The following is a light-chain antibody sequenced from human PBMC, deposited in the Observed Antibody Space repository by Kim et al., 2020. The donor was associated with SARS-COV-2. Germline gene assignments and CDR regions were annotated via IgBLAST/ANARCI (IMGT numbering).Light chain of an antibody. CDR2: EVY. J-gene: IGLJ3*02. CDR1: SSDAGSYNL. V-gene: IGLV2-23*02. CDR3: CSYEKFNTSWM. Sequence: QSALTQPASVSGSPGQSITMSCIGTSSDAGSYNLVSWYQGHPGKAPKVIIFEVYKRPSGVSNRFSGSKSGNTASLTISGLQAEDEAAYYCCSYEKFNTSWMCGGGTQLTVL.